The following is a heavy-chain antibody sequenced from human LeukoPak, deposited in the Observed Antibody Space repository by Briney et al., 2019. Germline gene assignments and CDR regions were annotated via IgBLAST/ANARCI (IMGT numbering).Heavy chain of an antibody. D-gene: IGHD2/OR15-2a*01. CDR3: ARISGLGAREYLDH. CDR1: GFTFSSYT. Sequence: GGSLKLSCAASGFTFSSYTMNWVRQAPGKGLEWVSYVSASGSATYYGDSVKGRFTISRDNAKNSVFMQMNSLRDEDTAVYYCARISGLGAREYLDHWGQGTLVTVSS. J-gene: IGHJ4*02. V-gene: IGHV3-48*02. CDR2: VSASGSAT.